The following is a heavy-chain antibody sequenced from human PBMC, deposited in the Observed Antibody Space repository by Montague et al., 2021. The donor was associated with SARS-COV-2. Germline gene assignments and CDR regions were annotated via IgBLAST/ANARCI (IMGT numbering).Heavy chain of an antibody. D-gene: IGHD2-15*01. J-gene: IGHJ4*02. CDR3: ARQHGREFVVIGFETYFDY. CDR2: INYNGRT. Sequence: SETLSLTCTVSGDSISSSSYYWAWIRQSPGRGLEWIGSINYNGRTYYNPSLKSRVTISVDASKNQFSLQLDSMTAADTALYYCARQHGREFVVIGFETYFDYWGQGSLITVSS. V-gene: IGHV4-39*01. CDR1: GDSISSSSYY.